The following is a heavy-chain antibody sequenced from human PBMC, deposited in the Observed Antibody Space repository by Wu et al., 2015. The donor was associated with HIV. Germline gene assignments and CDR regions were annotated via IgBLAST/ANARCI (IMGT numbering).Heavy chain of an antibody. V-gene: IGHV1-18*01. Sequence: QVQLVQSGAEVKKPGASVKVSCKASGYTFISYGISWVRQAPGQGLEWMGWISAYNGNTNYAQKLQGRVTMTTDTSTSTAYMELRSLRSDDTAVYYCARGREYKEYDMGNWLDPGAREPWSPSPQ. CDR1: GYTFISYG. CDR2: ISAYNGNT. CDR3: ARGREYKEYDMGNWLDP. J-gene: IGHJ5*02. D-gene: IGHD5-12*01.